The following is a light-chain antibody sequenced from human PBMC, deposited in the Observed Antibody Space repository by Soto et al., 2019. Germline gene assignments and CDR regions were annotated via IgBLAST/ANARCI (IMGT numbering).Light chain of an antibody. CDR3: QQYDHSPRT. J-gene: IGKJ1*01. CDR2: GAS. Sequence: EIVLTQSPGTLSLSPGERATLSCRASQSVNSDYLDWYQQKPGQGPRVLMYGASNRATGIPDRFSGSGSGADFTLNISRLDPEDFPVYYWQQYDHSPRTFGQGTKVEIK. CDR1: QSVNSDY. V-gene: IGKV3-20*01.